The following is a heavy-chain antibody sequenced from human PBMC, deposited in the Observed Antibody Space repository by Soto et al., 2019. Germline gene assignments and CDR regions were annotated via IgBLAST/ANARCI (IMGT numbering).Heavy chain of an antibody. Sequence: EVQLLESGGGLVQPGGSLRLSCAASGFPAGFTFDNYAMSWVRQGPGEGLQWVSTISGSAIITYYADSVKGRFTISRDKSKNTLYLQMNSLRAEDTAVYYCTKAINYGAGRYPEAFHIWGQGTMVTISS. CDR1: GFPAGFTFDNYA. V-gene: IGHV3-23*01. CDR2: ISGSAIIT. D-gene: IGHD3-10*01. J-gene: IGHJ3*02. CDR3: TKAINYGAGRYPEAFHI.